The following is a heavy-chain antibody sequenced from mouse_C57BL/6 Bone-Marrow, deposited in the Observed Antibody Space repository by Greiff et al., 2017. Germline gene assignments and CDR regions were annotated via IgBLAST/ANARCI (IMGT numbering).Heavy chain of an antibody. D-gene: IGHD3-2*02. CDR1: GYTFTSYW. CDR2: IDPSDSYT. CDR3: ARSGQLRLLFAY. J-gene: IGHJ3*01. Sequence: QVQLQQPGAELVMPGASVKLSCKASGYTFTSYWMHWVKQRPGQGLEWIGEIDPSDSYTNYNQKFKGKSTLTVDKSSSTAYMELNSLTSEDSAVYYCARSGQLRLLFAYWGQGTLVTVSA. V-gene: IGHV1-69*01.